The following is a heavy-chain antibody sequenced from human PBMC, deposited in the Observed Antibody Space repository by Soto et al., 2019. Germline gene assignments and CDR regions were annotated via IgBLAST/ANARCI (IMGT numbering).Heavy chain of an antibody. J-gene: IGHJ5*02. D-gene: IGHD2-2*01. V-gene: IGHV1-46*01. CDR2: INPRDSDS. CDR3: ARGFHSSRRLGWLDP. Sequence: ASVKVSCKASGYTFIAYYMHWVRQAPGQGLEWMGVINPRDSDSKYAQKFQGRVTMTRDTSTSTVFMEVNSLRSDDTAVYYCARGFHSSRRLGWLDPWGQGTLVTVSS. CDR1: GYTFIAYY.